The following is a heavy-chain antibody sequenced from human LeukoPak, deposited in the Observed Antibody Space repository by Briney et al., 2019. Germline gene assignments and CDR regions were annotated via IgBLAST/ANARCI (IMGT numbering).Heavy chain of an antibody. Sequence: KTSETLSLTCTVSGGSISSGGYYWSWIRQHPGKGLEWIGYIYYSGSTSYNPSLKSRVTISVDTSKNQLSLKLNSVTAADTAMYYCARLFHPALSGNYPFDYWGQGTLVTVSS. V-gene: IGHV4-61*08. J-gene: IGHJ4*02. CDR1: GGSISSGGYY. D-gene: IGHD1-26*01. CDR2: IYYSGST. CDR3: ARLFHPALSGNYPFDY.